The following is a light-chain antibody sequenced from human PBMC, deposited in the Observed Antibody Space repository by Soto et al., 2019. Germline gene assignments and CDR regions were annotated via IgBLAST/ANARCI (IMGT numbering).Light chain of an antibody. CDR2: GAS. J-gene: IGKJ4*01. Sequence: EIVLTQSPGTLSLSPGERATLSCRASQSVSSSYLAWYQQKPGQAPRLLIYGASSRATGIPDRFSGSGSGKDFPLTIRRLEPEDFAVYSWQQDCSSPLTFGGGTKGDIK. CDR3: QQDCSSPLT. V-gene: IGKV3-20*01. CDR1: QSVSSSY.